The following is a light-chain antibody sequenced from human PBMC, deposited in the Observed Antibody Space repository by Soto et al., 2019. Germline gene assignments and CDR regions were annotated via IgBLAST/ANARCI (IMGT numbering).Light chain of an antibody. V-gene: IGKV3-20*01. J-gene: IGKJ1*01. Sequence: EIVLTQSPATLSLSPGVRATLSCRASQSVRYDYLAWYRQIPGQPPSLLIYDASTRAPGIPDRFSGSGSGTDFTLTLGRQEPEDFAVYYCQHYGSSTAFGQGTRVEIK. CDR1: QSVRYDY. CDR3: QHYGSSTA. CDR2: DAS.